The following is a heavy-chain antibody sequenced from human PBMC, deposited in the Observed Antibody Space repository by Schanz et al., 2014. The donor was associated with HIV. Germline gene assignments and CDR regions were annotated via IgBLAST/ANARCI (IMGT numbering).Heavy chain of an antibody. CDR1: GFTSSDYT. Sequence: EVQLVESGGGLVKPGGSLRLSCAAGGFTSSDYTMNWVRQAPGKGLEWVSSISSSSGYIRYADSVRGRFTISRDNAKNSLYLQMNSLSVEDTAVYYCARATTDNFLPTYYFQSWGQGTLVTVSS. CDR3: ARATTDNFLPTYYFQS. J-gene: IGHJ4*02. CDR2: ISSSSGYI. D-gene: IGHD5-12*01. V-gene: IGHV3-21*02.